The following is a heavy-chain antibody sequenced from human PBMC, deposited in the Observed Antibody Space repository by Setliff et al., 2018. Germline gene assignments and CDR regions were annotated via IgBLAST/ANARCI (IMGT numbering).Heavy chain of an antibody. CDR2: IYHSGST. D-gene: IGHD5-12*01. J-gene: IGHJ4*02. CDR3: ARGGYNGYAVFDD. V-gene: IGHV4-38-2*01. Sequence: SETLSLTCAVSGYSISSGYYWGWIRQPPGKGLEWIGSIYHSGSTYQNPSLKSRVTISVDTSKNKFSLSLSSVTAADTAVYYCARGGYNGYAVFDDWGQGALVTVSS. CDR1: GYSISSGYY.